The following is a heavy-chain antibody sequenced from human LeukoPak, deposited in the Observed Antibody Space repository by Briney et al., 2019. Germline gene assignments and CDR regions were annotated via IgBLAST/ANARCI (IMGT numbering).Heavy chain of an antibody. CDR2: IYHNGST. Sequence: APETLSLTCAVSRYSIAIGYFWAWIRQPPGKGLEWIWTIYHNGSTYYNPSLKSRVSISVDTSKNQYSLELSSVTAAATAVYYCESRNGYYGSGRAYYFDHWGQGKVVTVSS. J-gene: IGHJ4*02. D-gene: IGHD3-10*01. CDR1: RYSIAIGYF. V-gene: IGHV4-38-2*01. CDR3: ESRNGYYGSGRAYYFDH.